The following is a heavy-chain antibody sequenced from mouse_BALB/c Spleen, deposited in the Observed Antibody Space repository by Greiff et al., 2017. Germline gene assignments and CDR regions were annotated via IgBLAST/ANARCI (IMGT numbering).Heavy chain of an antibody. D-gene: IGHD3-2*01. V-gene: IGHV5-17*02. CDR1: GFTFSSFG. CDR2: ISSGSSTI. CDR3: ARDSSGTFDY. Sequence: EVQVVESGGGLVQPGGSRKLSCAASGFTFSSFGMHWVRQAPEKGLEWVAYISSGSSTIYYADTVKGRFTISRDNPKNTLFLQMTSLRSEDTAMYYCARDSSGTFDYWGQGTTLTVSS. J-gene: IGHJ2*01.